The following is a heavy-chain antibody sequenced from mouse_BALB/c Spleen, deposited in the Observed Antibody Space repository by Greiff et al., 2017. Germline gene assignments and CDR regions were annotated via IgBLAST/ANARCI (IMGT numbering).Heavy chain of an antibody. D-gene: IGHD2-4*01. CDR1: GYTFTSYW. CDR3: TRGYDYDGYYFDY. J-gene: IGHJ2*01. CDR2: IYPGNSDT. V-gene: IGHV1-5*01. Sequence: VQLQQSGTVLARPGASVKMSCKASGYTFTSYWMHWVKQRPGQGLEWIGAIYPGNSDTSYNQKFKGKAKLTAVTSTSTAYMELSSLTNEDSAVYYCTRGYDYDGYYFDYWGQGTTLTVSS.